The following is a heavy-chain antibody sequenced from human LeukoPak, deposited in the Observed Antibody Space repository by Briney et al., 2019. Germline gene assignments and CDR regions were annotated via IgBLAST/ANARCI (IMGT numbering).Heavy chain of an antibody. D-gene: IGHD2-15*01. Sequence: SETLSLTCTVSGGSISSFYWSWFSWSWIRQPPGKGLEWIGYIYFSGSTNYNPSLKSRVTISVDTSKNQFSLKLSSVTAADTAVYYCARGVVAAPQTFDYWGQGTLVTVSS. CDR2: IYFSGST. J-gene: IGHJ4*02. V-gene: IGHV4-59*01. CDR1: GGSISSFY. CDR3: ARGVVAAPQTFDY.